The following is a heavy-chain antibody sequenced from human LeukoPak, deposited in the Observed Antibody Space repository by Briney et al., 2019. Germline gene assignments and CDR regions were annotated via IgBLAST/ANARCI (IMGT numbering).Heavy chain of an antibody. D-gene: IGHD2-2*02. V-gene: IGHV3-30*03. CDR1: GFTFSSYS. CDR3: ARDICSSTSCYTGRFDY. J-gene: IGHJ4*02. Sequence: QAGGSLRLSCAASGFTFSSYSMNWVRQAPGKGLEWVAVISYDGSNKYYADSVKGRFTISRDNSKNTLYLQMNSLRAEDTAVYYCARDICSSTSCYTGRFDYWGQGTLVTVSS. CDR2: ISYDGSNK.